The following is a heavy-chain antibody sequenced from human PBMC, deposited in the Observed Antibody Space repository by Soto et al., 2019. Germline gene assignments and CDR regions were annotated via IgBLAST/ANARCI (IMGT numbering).Heavy chain of an antibody. CDR1: GGSISSGGYS. J-gene: IGHJ6*02. D-gene: IGHD5-12*01. V-gene: IGHV4-30-2*01. Sequence: QLQLQESGSGLVKPSQTLSLTCAVSGGSISSGGYSWSWIRQPPGKGLEWIGYIYHSGSTYYNPSLKSRVTISVDRSKNQFSLKMSSVTAADTAVYYCARRCGFPYFYGMDVWGQGTTVTVSS. CDR2: IYHSGST. CDR3: ARRCGFPYFYGMDV.